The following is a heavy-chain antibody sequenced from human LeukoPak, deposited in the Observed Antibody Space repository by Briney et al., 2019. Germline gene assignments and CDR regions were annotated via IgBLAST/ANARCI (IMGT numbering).Heavy chain of an antibody. CDR3: ARASEDYYYYYMDV. D-gene: IGHD1-14*01. CDR1: GGSINSYY. CDR2: IYYSGST. V-gene: IGHV4-59*01. Sequence: SETLSLTCTVSGGSINSYYWSWIRQPPGKGLEWIGYIYYSGSTNYNPSLKSRVTISVDTSKNQFSLKLSSVTAADMAVYYCARASEDYYYYYMDVWGKGTTVTISS. J-gene: IGHJ6*03.